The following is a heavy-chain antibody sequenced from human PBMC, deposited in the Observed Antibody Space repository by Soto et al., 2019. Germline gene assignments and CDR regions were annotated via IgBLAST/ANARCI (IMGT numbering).Heavy chain of an antibody. Sequence: QLHLVQSGAVAKKPGASVTVSCSASGYPVTAYYMHWVRQAPGRGLEWMGGFNPATGAAKYTQTFGGRVPGSRHTSTSTVFMELSGLTSEDTAGFYWARGGGVGVAGSAAFGMWGQGTLVTVSS. CDR2: FNPATGAA. V-gene: IGHV1-2*02. D-gene: IGHD3-3*01. CDR3: ARGGGVGVAGSAAFGM. CDR1: GYPVTAYY. J-gene: IGHJ3*02.